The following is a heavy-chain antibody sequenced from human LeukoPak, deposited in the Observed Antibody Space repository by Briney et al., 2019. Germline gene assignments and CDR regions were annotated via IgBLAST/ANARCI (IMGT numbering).Heavy chain of an antibody. CDR2: IIPILGIA. CDR3: ARSLAAALEVRKDYNWFDP. J-gene: IGHJ5*01. V-gene: IGHV1-69*04. CDR1: GGTFSSYA. Sequence: SVKVSCKASGGTFSSYAISWVRQAPGQGLEWMGRIIPILGIANYAQKFQGRVTITADKSTSTAYMELSSLRSEDTAVYYCARSLAAALEVRKDYNWFDPWGQGTLVT. D-gene: IGHD6-13*01.